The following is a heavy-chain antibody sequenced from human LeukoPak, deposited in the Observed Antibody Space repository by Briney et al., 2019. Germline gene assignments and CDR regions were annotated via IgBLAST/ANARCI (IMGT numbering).Heavy chain of an antibody. CDR2: TSDRGDYT. Sequence: GGSLRLSCAASGLTFTSYSMSWVRQAPGKGLEWVSGTSDRGDYTYYADSVKGRFTISRDNSKNTLYLQMNSLRAEDTALYFCAKKAQYNGNYPLDYWGQGTLVTVSS. D-gene: IGHD1-26*01. CDR3: AKKAQYNGNYPLDY. V-gene: IGHV3-23*01. CDR1: GLTFTSYS. J-gene: IGHJ4*02.